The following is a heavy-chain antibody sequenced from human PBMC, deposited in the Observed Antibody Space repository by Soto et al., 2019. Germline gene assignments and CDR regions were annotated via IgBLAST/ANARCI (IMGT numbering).Heavy chain of an antibody. CDR2: ISSNGGST. CDR3: AREESLYCTNGVCYPGNAFDI. Sequence: EVQLVESGGGLVQPGGSLRLSCAASGFTFSSYAMHWVRQAPGKGLEYVSAISSNGGSTYYANSVKRRFTISRDNSKNTLYLLMRSLRAEDMAVYYCAREESLYCTNGVCYPGNAFDIWGQGTMGTVSS. CDR1: GFTFSSYA. V-gene: IGHV3-64*01. J-gene: IGHJ3*02. D-gene: IGHD2-8*01.